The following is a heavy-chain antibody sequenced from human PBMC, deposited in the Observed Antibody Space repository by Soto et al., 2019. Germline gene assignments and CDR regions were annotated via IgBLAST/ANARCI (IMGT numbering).Heavy chain of an antibody. CDR3: ARSGSSWNLREFDY. V-gene: IGHV1-18*01. J-gene: IGHJ4*02. CDR1: DYTFTSYG. CDR2: ISVYNGNT. Sequence: SVKVSCKASDYTFTSYGIIWVRQAPGQGLEWIGWISVYNGNTNYAQKFRGRVTMTTDISTTTAYMEMRSLRSDDTAVYYCARSGSSWNLREFDYWGQGTLVTVSS. D-gene: IGHD6-13*01.